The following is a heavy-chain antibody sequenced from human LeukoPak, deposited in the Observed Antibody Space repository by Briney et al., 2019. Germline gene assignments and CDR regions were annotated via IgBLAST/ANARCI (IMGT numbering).Heavy chain of an antibody. V-gene: IGHV4-39*07. CDR1: GGSISSGGYY. D-gene: IGHD1-1*01. J-gene: IGHJ5*02. Sequence: SETLSLTCTVSGGSISSGGYYWSWIRQPPGKGLEWIGEINHSGSTNYNPSLKSRVTISVDTSKNQFSLKLSSVTAADTAVYYCARDYNWYGYSKGTNWFDPWGQGTLVTVSS. CDR2: INHSGST. CDR3: ARDYNWYGYSKGTNWFDP.